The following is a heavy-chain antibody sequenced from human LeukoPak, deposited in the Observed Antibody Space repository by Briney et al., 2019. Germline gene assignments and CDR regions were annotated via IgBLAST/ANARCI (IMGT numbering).Heavy chain of an antibody. Sequence: YPGGSLRLSCAAPGFTFSSYAMSWVRQAPGKGLEWVSGISGSGGSTYYADSVKGRFTISRDNSKNTLYLQMNSLRAEDTAVYYCAKTGFTYYYDSSGYNWGQGTLVTVSS. CDR3: AKTGFTYYYDSSGYN. D-gene: IGHD3-22*01. CDR2: ISGSGGST. V-gene: IGHV3-23*01. J-gene: IGHJ4*02. CDR1: GFTFSSYA.